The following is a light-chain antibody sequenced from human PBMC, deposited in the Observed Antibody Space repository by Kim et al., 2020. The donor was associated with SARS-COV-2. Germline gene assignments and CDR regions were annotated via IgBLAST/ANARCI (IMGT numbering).Light chain of an antibody. CDR2: GAS. J-gene: IGKJ1*01. CDR3: QKYNSAPWT. Sequence: DIQMTQSPSSLSASVGDRVIITCRASQGISNYLAWYQHKPGKVPKLLIYGASTLQSGVPSRFSGSGSGTDFTLTISSLQPEDVATYYCQKYNSAPWTFGQGTKVDIK. CDR1: QGISNY. V-gene: IGKV1-27*01.